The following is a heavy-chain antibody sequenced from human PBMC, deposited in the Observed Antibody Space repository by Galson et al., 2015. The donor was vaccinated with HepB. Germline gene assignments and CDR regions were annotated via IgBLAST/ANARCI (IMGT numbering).Heavy chain of an antibody. D-gene: IGHD1-1*01. CDR3: ARDRTRHGWNDDVYHYGMDV. V-gene: IGHV3-74*01. CDR2: IDSDGTDT. J-gene: IGHJ6*02. Sequence: SLRLSCAASGFTFSGYWMHWVRQAPGKGLVWVSHIDSDGTDTGYADSVKGRFTMSRDSAKNTLYLQMNSLRVEDTAVYYCARDRTRHGWNDDVYHYGMDVWGQGTTVTVSS. CDR1: GFTFSGYW.